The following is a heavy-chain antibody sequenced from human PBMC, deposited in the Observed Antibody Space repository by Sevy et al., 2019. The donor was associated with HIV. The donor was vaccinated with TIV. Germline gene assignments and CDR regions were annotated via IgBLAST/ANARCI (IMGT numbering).Heavy chain of an antibody. Sequence: GGSLRLSCVASGFTVSNYWMNWVRQAPGMGLEWVAMIKEDGKETYYVDSVKGRFTISRDNAKNSLYLQMTSLRAEDTAVYYCARAKNSAMVTAFDFWGQGTLVTVSS. CDR2: IKEDGKET. D-gene: IGHD5-18*01. CDR1: GFTVSNYW. J-gene: IGHJ4*02. CDR3: ARAKNSAMVTAFDF. V-gene: IGHV3-7*03.